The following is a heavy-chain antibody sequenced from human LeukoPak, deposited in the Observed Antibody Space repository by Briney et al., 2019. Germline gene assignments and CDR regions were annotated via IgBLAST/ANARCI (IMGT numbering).Heavy chain of an antibody. CDR1: GFTFSSYA. Sequence: GGSLRLSCAASGFTFSSYAMSWVRQAPGKGLEWVSAMSGSGGSTYYADSVKGRFTISRDNSKNTLYLQMNSLRAEDTAVYYCAKGSAYYYDSSGYFGGYFDYWGQGTLVTVSS. J-gene: IGHJ4*02. D-gene: IGHD3-22*01. V-gene: IGHV3-23*01. CDR2: MSGSGGST. CDR3: AKGSAYYYDSSGYFGGYFDY.